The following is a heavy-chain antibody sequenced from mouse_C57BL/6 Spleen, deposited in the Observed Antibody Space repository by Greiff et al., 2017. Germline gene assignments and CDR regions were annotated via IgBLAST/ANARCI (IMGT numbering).Heavy chain of an antibody. CDR1: GYTFTNYW. V-gene: IGHV1-63*01. Sequence: QVQLQQSGAELVRPGTSVKMSCKASGYTFTNYWIGWAKQRPGHGLEWIGDIYPGGGYTNYNEKFKGKATLTADKSSSTAYMQFSSLTSDDSAIXYCARIYDSNRYYAMDYWGQGTSVTVSS. CDR3: ARIYDSNRYYAMDY. J-gene: IGHJ4*01. D-gene: IGHD2-5*01. CDR2: IYPGGGYT.